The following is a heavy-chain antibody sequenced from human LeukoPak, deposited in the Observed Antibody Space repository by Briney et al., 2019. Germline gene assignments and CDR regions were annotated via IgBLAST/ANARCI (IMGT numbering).Heavy chain of an antibody. Sequence: GGSLRLSCPASGFTFNNYAMIWVRQAPGKGLEWVSGISGSGGSTYYADSVKGRFRISRDNSKNTLYLQMNGLRAEDTAVYYCARSRGYPYDAFDIWGQGTMVTVSS. CDR3: ARSRGYPYDAFDI. CDR2: ISGSGGST. CDR1: GFTFNNYA. D-gene: IGHD3-10*01. V-gene: IGHV3-23*01. J-gene: IGHJ3*02.